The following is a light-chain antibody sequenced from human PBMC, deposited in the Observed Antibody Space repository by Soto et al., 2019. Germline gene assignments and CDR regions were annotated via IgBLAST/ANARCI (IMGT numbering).Light chain of an antibody. Sequence: DVQMTQSPSSLSAAVGDRVTITCRASQSISRNLNGYQQRLGKAPKLLIYAASSLQSGVPSRFSGGGSGTDFTLTISSLQPEDCATYYCQQSYSRWTFGQGTKVEIK. V-gene: IGKV1-39*01. J-gene: IGKJ1*01. CDR2: AAS. CDR3: QQSYSRWT. CDR1: QSISRN.